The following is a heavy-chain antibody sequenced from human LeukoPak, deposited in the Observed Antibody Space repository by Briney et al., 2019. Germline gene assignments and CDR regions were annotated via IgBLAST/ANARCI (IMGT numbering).Heavy chain of an antibody. CDR1: GYSISSGYY. D-gene: IGHD3-22*01. CDR3: ARDQMGYYYDSSGYDY. CDR2: INHSGST. V-gene: IGHV4-38-2*02. Sequence: PSETLSLTCTVSGYSISSGYYWSWIRQPPGKGLEWIGEINHSGSTNYNPSLKSRVTISVDTSKNQFSLKLSSVTAADTAVYYCARDQMGYYYDSSGYDYWGQGTLVTVSS. J-gene: IGHJ4*02.